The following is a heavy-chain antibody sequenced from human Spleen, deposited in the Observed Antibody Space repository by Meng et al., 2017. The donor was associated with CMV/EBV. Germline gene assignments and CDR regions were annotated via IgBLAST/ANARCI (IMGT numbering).Heavy chain of an antibody. CDR1: GYTFSDYG. Sequence: ASVKVSCKASGYTFSDYGISWVRQAPGQGLEWMAWINTDSDNTDYAQTLQGRVTVTTDTSTSTTYMELRNLRSDDTAVYYCARDRDWGQIDYWGQGTLVTVSS. J-gene: IGHJ4*02. CDR2: INTDSDNT. CDR3: ARDRDWGQIDY. V-gene: IGHV1-18*01. D-gene: IGHD3/OR15-3a*01.